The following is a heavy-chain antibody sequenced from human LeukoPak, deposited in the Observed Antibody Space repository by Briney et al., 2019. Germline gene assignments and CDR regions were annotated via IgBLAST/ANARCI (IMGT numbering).Heavy chain of an antibody. J-gene: IGHJ3*02. CDR1: GGSISSSSYY. D-gene: IGHD2/OR15-2a*01. Sequence: PSETLSLTCTVSGGSISSSSYYWGWIRQPPGKGLEWIGSIYYSGSTYYNPSLKSRVTISVDTSKNQFSLKLSSVTAADTAVYYCASVPGVYGEGAFDIWGQGTMVTVSS. V-gene: IGHV4-39*07. CDR3: ASVPGVYGEGAFDI. CDR2: IYYSGST.